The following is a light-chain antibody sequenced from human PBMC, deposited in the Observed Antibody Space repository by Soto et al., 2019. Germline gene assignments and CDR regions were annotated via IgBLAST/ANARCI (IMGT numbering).Light chain of an antibody. Sequence: EIVLTQSPGTLSLSPGERATLSCRASQSVSSSYLAWYQQKPGQAPRLLIYDVSSRATGIPDRFGGSGSGTDFSLTISRLEPEDFAVYYCQQYGSSPWTFGQGTKVEIK. CDR3: QQYGSSPWT. CDR1: QSVSSSY. J-gene: IGKJ1*01. CDR2: DVS. V-gene: IGKV3-20*01.